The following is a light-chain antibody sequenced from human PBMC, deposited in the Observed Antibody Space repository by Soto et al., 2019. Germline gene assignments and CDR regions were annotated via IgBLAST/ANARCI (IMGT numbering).Light chain of an antibody. J-gene: IGLJ1*01. CDR2: DNN. Sequence: QSVLTQPPSASGTPGQRVTISCSGSSSNIGINAVNWYQQLPGTAPKLLMYDNNQRPSGVPDRVSGSKSGTSASLAISGPQSDDEADYYCASWDDSLNGLLFGTGTKLTVL. CDR3: ASWDDSLNGLL. V-gene: IGLV1-44*01. CDR1: SSNIGINA.